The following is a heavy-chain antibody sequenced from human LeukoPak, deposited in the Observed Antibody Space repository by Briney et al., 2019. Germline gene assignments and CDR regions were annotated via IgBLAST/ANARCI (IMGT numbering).Heavy chain of an antibody. D-gene: IGHD3-22*01. V-gene: IGHV4-34*01. Sequence: KPSETLSLTCAVDAASFSGDYSSWIRHPPGEGLEWLGEINPNGSTNYNPSLKSRVIISVDTYKNQFSLELSSVTAADTAVYYCARGSDSSGSRTGHWFDLWGGGTLVSVSS. CDR1: AASFSGDY. CDR2: INPNGST. CDR3: ARGSDSSGSRTGHWFDL. J-gene: IGHJ5*02.